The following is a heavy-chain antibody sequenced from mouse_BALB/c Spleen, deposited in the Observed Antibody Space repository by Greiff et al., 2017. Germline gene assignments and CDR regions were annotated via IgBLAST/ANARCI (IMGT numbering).Heavy chain of an antibody. CDR3: ASSYYYGSSDY. CDR1: GYSITSGYY. D-gene: IGHD1-1*01. J-gene: IGHJ2*01. V-gene: IGHV3-6*02. CDR2: ISYDGSN. Sequence: VQLKESGPGLVKPSQSLSLTCSVTGYSITSGYYWNWIRQFPGNKLEWMGYISYDGSNNYNPSLKNRISITRDTSKNQFFLKLNSVTTEDTATYYCASSYYYGSSDYWGQGTTLTVSS.